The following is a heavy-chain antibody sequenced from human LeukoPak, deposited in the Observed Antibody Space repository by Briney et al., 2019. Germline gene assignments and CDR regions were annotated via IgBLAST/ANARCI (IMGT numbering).Heavy chain of an antibody. V-gene: IGHV4-4*07. Sequence: SETLSLTCTVSGGSISSYYWSWIRQPAGKGLEWIGRIYTSGRTNYNPSLKSRVTISVDKSKNQFSLKLSSVTAADTAAYYCSGMDIVATVVENIDYWGQGTLVSVSS. D-gene: IGHD5-12*01. CDR1: GGSISSYY. CDR2: IYTSGRT. CDR3: SGMDIVATVVENIDY. J-gene: IGHJ4*02.